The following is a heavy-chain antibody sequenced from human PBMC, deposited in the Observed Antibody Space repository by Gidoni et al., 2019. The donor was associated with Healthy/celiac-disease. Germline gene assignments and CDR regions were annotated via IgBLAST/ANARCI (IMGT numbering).Heavy chain of an antibody. D-gene: IGHD6-13*01. V-gene: IGHV3-33*01. CDR3: ARNGLYSSSFNYYYYYMDV. Sequence: QVQLVESGGGVVQHGRSLRLSCEASGFTFSSYGLHWVRQAPGKGLEWVAVIWYDGSNKYYADSVKGRFTISRDNSKNTLYLQMNSLRAEDTAVYYCARNGLYSSSFNYYYYYMDVWGKGTTVTVSS. J-gene: IGHJ6*03. CDR2: IWYDGSNK. CDR1: GFTFSSYG.